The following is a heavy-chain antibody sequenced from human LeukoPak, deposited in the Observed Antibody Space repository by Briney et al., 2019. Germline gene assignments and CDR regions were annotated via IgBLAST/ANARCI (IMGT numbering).Heavy chain of an antibody. CDR3: ANWPHDAFDI. V-gene: IGHV3-30*18. Sequence: GGSLRLSCAASGFTFSSYGMHWVRQAPGKGLEWVAVISHDGSNKYYADSVKGRFTISRDNSKNTLYLQMNSLRVEDTAVYYCANWPHDAFDIWGQGTMVTVSS. CDR1: GFTFSSYG. J-gene: IGHJ3*02. CDR2: ISHDGSNK.